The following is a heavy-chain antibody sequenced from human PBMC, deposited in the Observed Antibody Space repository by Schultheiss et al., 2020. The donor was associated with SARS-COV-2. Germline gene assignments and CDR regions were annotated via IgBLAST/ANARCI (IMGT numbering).Heavy chain of an antibody. CDR2: ISYDGSNK. D-gene: IGHD4-23*01. J-gene: IGHJ6*02. CDR1: GFTFSSYA. V-gene: IGHV3-30*04. CDR3: ARVGVGGNSYYYYGMDV. Sequence: GGSLRLSCAASGFTFSSYAMHWVRQAPGKGLEWVAVISYDGSNKYYADSVKGRFTISRDSSKNTLYLQMNSLRVEDTAVYYCARVGVGGNSYYYYGMDVWGQGTTVTVSS.